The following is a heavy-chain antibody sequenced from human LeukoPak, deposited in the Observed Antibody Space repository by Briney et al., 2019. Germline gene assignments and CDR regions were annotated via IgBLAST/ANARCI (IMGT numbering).Heavy chain of an antibody. CDR2: INTNTGNP. CDR1: GYTFTSYA. J-gene: IGHJ6*04. D-gene: IGHD4-17*01. V-gene: IGHV7-4-1*02. Sequence: ASVKVSCKASGYTFTSYAMNWVRQAPGQGLEWMGWINTNTGNPTYAQGFTGRFVFSLDTSVSTAYLQISSLKAEDTAVYYCARKRCPGYYSYSSGRDVGGKGPRAPV. CDR3: ARKRCPGYYSYSSGRDV.